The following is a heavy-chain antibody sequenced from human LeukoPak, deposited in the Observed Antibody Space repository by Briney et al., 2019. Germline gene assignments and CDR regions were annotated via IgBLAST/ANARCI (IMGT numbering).Heavy chain of an antibody. CDR1: GGTFSSYA. CDR3: ARALGVVASGAYYYYYYCMDV. Sequence: GASVKVSCKASGGTFSSYAISWVRQAPGQGLEWMGGIIPIFGTANYAQKFQGRVTITTDESTSTAYMELSSLRSEDTAVYYCARALGVVASGAYYYYYYCMDVWGKGTTVTVSS. CDR2: IIPIFGTA. V-gene: IGHV1-69*05. J-gene: IGHJ6*03. D-gene: IGHD2-2*01.